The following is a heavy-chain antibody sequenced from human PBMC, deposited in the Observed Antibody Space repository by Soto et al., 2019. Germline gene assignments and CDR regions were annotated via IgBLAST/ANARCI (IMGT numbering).Heavy chain of an antibody. CDR2: IYYNGNN. Sequence: QLQLQESGPGLVKPSETLSLTCTVSGGSISSSPYYWAWIRQPPGKGLQWIGNIYYNGNNIYNPSLRSRVTISIDTSKSQCALGLSSVTASDTAVYYCARHGPLTNNWNQLNCWGQGTLVTVSS. V-gene: IGHV4-39*01. CDR1: GGSISSSPYY. J-gene: IGHJ4*02. D-gene: IGHD1-1*01. CDR3: ARHGPLTNNWNQLNC.